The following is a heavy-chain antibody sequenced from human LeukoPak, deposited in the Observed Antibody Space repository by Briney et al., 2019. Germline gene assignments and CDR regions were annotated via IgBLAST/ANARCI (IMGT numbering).Heavy chain of an antibody. CDR2: ISGSGGST. J-gene: IGHJ4*02. V-gene: IGHV3-23*01. CDR1: GFTFSSYA. CDR3: AKSGPYCSGGSCYDFDY. Sequence: GSLRLSCAASGFTFSSYAMSWVRQAPGKGLEWVSAISGSGGSTYYADSVKGRFTISRDNSKNTLYLQINSLRAEDTAVYYCAKSGPYCSGGSCYDFDYWGQGTLVTVSS. D-gene: IGHD2-15*01.